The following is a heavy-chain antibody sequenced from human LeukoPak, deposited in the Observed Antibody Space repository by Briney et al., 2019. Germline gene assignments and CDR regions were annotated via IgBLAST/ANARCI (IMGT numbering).Heavy chain of an antibody. CDR3: GRSKRSSRRHTYYFEY. J-gene: IGHJ4*02. V-gene: IGHV3-48*03. D-gene: IGHD6-13*01. CDR2: IRSSGSTI. CDR1: GFTFSRYE. Sequence: GGSLRLSCAASGFTFSRYEMNWVRQAPGKGLEWVAYIRSSGSTIYYTDSVEGRFIISRGNAKNSPHLQMQSLRVEDKAVYYCGRSKRSSRRHTYYFEYWGQGTLVTVPS.